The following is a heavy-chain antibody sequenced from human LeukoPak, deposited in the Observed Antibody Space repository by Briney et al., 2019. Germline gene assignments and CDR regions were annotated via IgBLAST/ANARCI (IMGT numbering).Heavy chain of an antibody. CDR2: ISGSGGST. CDR1: GFTFSSYA. D-gene: IGHD1-26*01. CDR3: AKCAPLSGSYYAEYFQH. V-gene: IGHV3-23*01. J-gene: IGHJ1*01. Sequence: GGSLRLSCAASGFTFSSYAMSWVRQAPGKGLEWVSAISGSGGSTYYADSVKGRFTISRDNSKNTLYLQMNSLRAEDTAVYYCAKCAPLSGSYYAEYFQHWGQGTLVTVSS.